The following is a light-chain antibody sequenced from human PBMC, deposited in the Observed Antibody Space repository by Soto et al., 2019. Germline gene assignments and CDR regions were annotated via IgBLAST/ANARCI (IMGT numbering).Light chain of an antibody. V-gene: IGKV3-15*01. CDR3: QQYHNWPPQYT. CDR2: GAS. Sequence: EIVMTQSPASLSVSPGDGATLSCRASQSVASNVAWYQQKPGQGPRLLIHGASTRAVGVPARFSGSGPGTDFTLTISSLQSDDFAVYYCQQYHNWPPQYTFGQGTKLQI. J-gene: IGKJ2*01. CDR1: QSVASN.